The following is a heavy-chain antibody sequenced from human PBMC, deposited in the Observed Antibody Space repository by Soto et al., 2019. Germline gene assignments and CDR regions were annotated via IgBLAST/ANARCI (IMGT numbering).Heavy chain of an antibody. J-gene: IGHJ4*02. CDR1: GGSISSYH. CDR2: IYYSGST. CDR3: ARLVRVRAAYYFDY. Sequence: TLSLTCTADGGSISSYHRSWMRQPPGKGLEWIGYIYYSGSTNYNPSLKSRVTISVDTSKNQFSLKLSSVTAADTAVYYCARLVRVRAAYYFDYWGQGTLVTVSS. V-gene: IGHV4-59*08.